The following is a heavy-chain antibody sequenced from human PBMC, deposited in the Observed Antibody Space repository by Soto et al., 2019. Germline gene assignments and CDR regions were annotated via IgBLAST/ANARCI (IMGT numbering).Heavy chain of an antibody. V-gene: IGHV3-72*01. CDR2: SKNKADSYTT. CDR1: GFTFSDHY. CDR3: TVWGSGNDFGAA. D-gene: IGHD3-10*01. J-gene: IGHJ4*02. Sequence: EVQLVESGGGLVQPGGSLRLSCAASGFTFSDHYMDWVRLVPGKGLEWVGRSKNKADSYTTEYAASVKGRFTISRDGSKNSMFLQMNSLKTEDTAVYYCTVWGSGNDFGAAWGQGILVTVSA.